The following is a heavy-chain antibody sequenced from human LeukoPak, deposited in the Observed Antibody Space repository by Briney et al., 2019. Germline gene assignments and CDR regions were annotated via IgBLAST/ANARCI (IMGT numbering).Heavy chain of an antibody. CDR3: ARVGPLWFGELFTPLPYYYYYGMDV. J-gene: IGHJ6*02. Sequence: GGSLRPSCAASGFTFSSYSMNWVRQAPGKGLEWVSYISSSSTIYYADSVKGRFTISRDNAKNSLYLQMNSLRDEDTAVYYCARVGPLWFGELFTPLPYYYYYGMDVWGQGTTVTVSS. V-gene: IGHV3-48*02. D-gene: IGHD3-10*01. CDR2: ISSSSTI. CDR1: GFTFSSYS.